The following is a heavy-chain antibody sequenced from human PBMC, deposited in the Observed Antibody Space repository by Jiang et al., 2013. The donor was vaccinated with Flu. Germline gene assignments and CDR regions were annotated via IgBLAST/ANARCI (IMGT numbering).Heavy chain of an antibody. CDR1: GGSVDSNDDS. D-gene: IGHD1-14*01. V-gene: IGHV4-30-4*08. CDR2: LYNRGNV. CDR3: AREEPGPYFD. Sequence: GSGLVKPSQTLSLICSVSGGSVDSNDDSWSWIRQPPGKGLEWIGYLYNRGNVNYNPSLHGRALMSVDTSKKQFLLSLISVTAADTALYFCAREEPGPYFD. J-gene: IGHJ4*01.